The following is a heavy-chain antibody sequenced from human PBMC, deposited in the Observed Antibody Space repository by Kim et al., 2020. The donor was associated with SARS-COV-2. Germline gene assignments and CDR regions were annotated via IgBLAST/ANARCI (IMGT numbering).Heavy chain of an antibody. D-gene: IGHD4-4*01. V-gene: IGHV1-46*01. CDR3: ARTLRFSYSNYEGQFDY. Sequence: FQGRVTMTRHTSTSTVYMELSSLRSEDTAVYYCARTLRFSYSNYEGQFDYWGQGTLVTVSS. J-gene: IGHJ4*02.